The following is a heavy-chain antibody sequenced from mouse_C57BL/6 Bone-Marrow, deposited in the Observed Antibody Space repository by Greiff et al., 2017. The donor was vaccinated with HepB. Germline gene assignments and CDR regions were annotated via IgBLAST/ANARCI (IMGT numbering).Heavy chain of an antibody. Sequence: EVKLEESGGGLVQPGGSMKLSCVASGFTFSNYWMNWVRQSPEKGLEWVAQIRLKSDNYATHYAESVKGRFTISRDDSKSSVYLQMNNLRAEDTGIDYCTGGKLGRFAYWGQGTLVTVSA. D-gene: IGHD4-1*01. CDR1: GFTFSNYW. J-gene: IGHJ3*01. V-gene: IGHV6-3*01. CDR3: TGGKLGRFAY. CDR2: IRLKSDNYAT.